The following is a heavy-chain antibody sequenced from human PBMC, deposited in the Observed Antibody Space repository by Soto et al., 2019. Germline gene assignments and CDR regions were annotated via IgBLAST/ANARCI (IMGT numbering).Heavy chain of an antibody. CDR3: ARKGAAASYAHYYMDV. CDR1: GGSISPYY. CDR2: VYYSGNT. V-gene: IGHV4-59*01. Sequence: SETLSLTCAVYGGSISPYYWSWIRQPPGKGLEWIGYVYYSGNTNYNPSLESRVTISVDTSRNQFSLNLTSATAADTAVYYCARKGAAASYAHYYMDVWGRGTTVTVS. J-gene: IGHJ6*03. D-gene: IGHD6-13*01.